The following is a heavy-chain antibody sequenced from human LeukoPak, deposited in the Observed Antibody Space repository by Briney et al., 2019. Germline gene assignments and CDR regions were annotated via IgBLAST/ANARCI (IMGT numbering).Heavy chain of an antibody. V-gene: IGHV3-74*01. CDR1: GFSFSSYW. Sequence: GGSLRLSCAASGFSFSSYWMHWVHQAPGKGLVWVSYINGEGTDARYAGSVKGRFTISRDNAKNTVYLQMLSLRAEETALYFCTRDNRGTYPIDYWGQGTQVTVSS. CDR2: INGEGTDA. J-gene: IGHJ4*02. CDR3: TRDNRGTYPIDY. D-gene: IGHD1-26*01.